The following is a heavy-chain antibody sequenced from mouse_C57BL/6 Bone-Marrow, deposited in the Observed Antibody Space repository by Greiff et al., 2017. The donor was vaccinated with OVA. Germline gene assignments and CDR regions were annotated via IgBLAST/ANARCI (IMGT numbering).Heavy chain of an antibody. CDR2: IWTGGGT. CDR1: GFSLTSYA. J-gene: IGHJ4*01. V-gene: IGHV2-9-1*01. D-gene: IGHD2-2*01. Sequence: VKVVESGPGLVAPSQSLSITCTVSGFSLTSYAISWVRQPPGKGLEWLGVIWTGGGTNYNSALKSRLSISKDNSKSQVFLKMNSLQTDDTARDYCASMVTPYAMDYWGQGTSVTVSS. CDR3: ASMVTPYAMDY.